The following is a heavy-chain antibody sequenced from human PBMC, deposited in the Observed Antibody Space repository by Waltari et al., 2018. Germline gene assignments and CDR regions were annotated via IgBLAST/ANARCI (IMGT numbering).Heavy chain of an antibody. CDR1: GGSFSGYY. V-gene: IGHV4-34*01. Sequence: QVQLQQWGAGLLKPSETLSLTCAVYGGSFSGYYWSWIRQPPGKGLEWIGEINHSGSTNYTPSLKSRVTISVDTSKTQFSLKLSSVTAADTAVYYCARGPRRGYYRYFDYWGQGTLVTVSS. J-gene: IGHJ4*02. CDR3: ARGPRRGYYRYFDY. CDR2: INHSGST. D-gene: IGHD3-22*01.